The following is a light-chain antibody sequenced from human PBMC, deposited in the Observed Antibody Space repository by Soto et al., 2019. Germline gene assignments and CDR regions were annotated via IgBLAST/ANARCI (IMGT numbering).Light chain of an antibody. CDR3: MQSIQLPIT. J-gene: IGKJ4*01. Sequence: DVVLTQTPRSLSVTPGQPASISCKSSQSLLYSDGRTYVYWYLQKPGQPPQLLIHEVSNRFSGVPYRFSGSGSGTDFTLKMSRVEAEDVGVYYCMQSIQLPITFGGGTNVEIK. V-gene: IGKV2D-29*01. CDR1: QSLLYSDGRTY. CDR2: EVS.